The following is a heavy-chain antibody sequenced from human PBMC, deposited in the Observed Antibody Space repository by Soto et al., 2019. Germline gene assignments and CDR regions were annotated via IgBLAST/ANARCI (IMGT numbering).Heavy chain of an antibody. CDR1: GFTFSSYG. J-gene: IGHJ3*02. Sequence: ESGGGVVQPGRSLRLSCAASGFTFSSYGMHWVRQAPGKGLEWVAVISYDGSNKYYADSVKGRFTISRDNSKNTLYLQMNSLRAEDTAVYYCARDPGVAATDAFDIWGQGTMVTVSS. CDR2: ISYDGSNK. CDR3: ARDPGVAATDAFDI. D-gene: IGHD6-13*01. V-gene: IGHV3-30*03.